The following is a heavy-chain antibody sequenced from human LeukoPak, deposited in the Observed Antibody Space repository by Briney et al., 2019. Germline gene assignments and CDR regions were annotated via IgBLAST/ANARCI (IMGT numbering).Heavy chain of an antibody. CDR2: IYPGDSDT. CDR3: ARDTGIRAFDI. Sequence: GESRKISSKGSGYSFTSYWIGWVRRMPEKGLEWMGIIYPGDSDTRYSPSFQAQVTISADKSISTAYLQWSSLKASDTAMYYCARDTGIRAFDIWGQGTMVTVSS. J-gene: IGHJ3*02. V-gene: IGHV5-51*01. CDR1: GYSFTSYW. D-gene: IGHD1-14*01.